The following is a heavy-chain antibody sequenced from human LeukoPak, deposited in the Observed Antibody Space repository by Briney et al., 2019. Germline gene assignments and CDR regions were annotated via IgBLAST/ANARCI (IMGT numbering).Heavy chain of an antibody. J-gene: IGHJ6*03. CDR3: VRGDSSGWYYYYYYYMDV. Sequence: GASVKVSCKASGYTFTGYYMHWVRQAPGQGLEWMGWINPNSGGTNYAQKFQGRVTMTRDTSISTAYMELSRLRSDDTAVYYCVRGDSSGWYYYYYYYMDVWGKGTTVTVSS. CDR1: GYTFTGYY. D-gene: IGHD6-19*01. CDR2: INPNSGGT. V-gene: IGHV1-2*02.